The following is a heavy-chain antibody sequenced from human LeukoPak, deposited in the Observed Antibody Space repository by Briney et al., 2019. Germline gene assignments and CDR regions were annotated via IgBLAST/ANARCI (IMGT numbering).Heavy chain of an antibody. CDR1: GFTFSSYS. J-gene: IGHJ4*02. D-gene: IGHD1-26*01. V-gene: IGHV3-21*01. Sequence: PGGSLRLSCAASGFTFSSYSMNWVRQAPGKGLEWVSSISSSSNFIYYADSVKGRFTISRDNSKNTLYLQMNSLRAEDTAVYYCAKEPGGVGATGGFDYWGQGTLVTVSS. CDR3: AKEPGGVGATGGFDY. CDR2: ISSSSNFI.